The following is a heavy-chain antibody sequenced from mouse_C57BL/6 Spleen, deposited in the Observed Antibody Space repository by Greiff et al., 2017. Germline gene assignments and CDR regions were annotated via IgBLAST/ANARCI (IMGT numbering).Heavy chain of an antibody. CDR1: GYTFTSHW. V-gene: IGHV1-55*01. D-gene: IGHD1-1*01. J-gene: IGHJ4*01. CDR2: IYPGSGST. Sequence: VQLQQPGAELVKPGASVKMSCKASGYTFTSHWITWVKQRPGQGLEWIGDIYPGSGSTNYNEKFKSKATLTVDTSSSTAYMQLSSLTSEDSAVYYCANYYGSSYDYAMDYWGQGTSVTVSS. CDR3: ANYYGSSYDYAMDY.